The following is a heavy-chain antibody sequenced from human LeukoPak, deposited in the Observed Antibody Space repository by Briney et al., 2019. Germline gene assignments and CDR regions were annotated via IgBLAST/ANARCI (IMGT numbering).Heavy chain of an antibody. CDR1: GYTFTGYY. CDR3: ARGRNDYGDYEVDY. CDR2: INPNSGGT. D-gene: IGHD4-17*01. V-gene: IGHV1-2*02. Sequence: VKVSCKASGYTFTGYYMHWVRQAPGPGLEWMGWINPNSGGTNYAQKFQGRVTMTRDTSISTAYMELSRLRSDDTAVHYCARGRNDYGDYEVDYWGQGTLVTVSS. J-gene: IGHJ4*02.